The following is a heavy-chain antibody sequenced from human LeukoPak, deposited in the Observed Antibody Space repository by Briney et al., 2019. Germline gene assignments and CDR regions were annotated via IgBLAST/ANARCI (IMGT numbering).Heavy chain of an antibody. CDR3: ARAQHSGYERYQYYFDY. CDR2: INSDGSST. Sequence: GRSLRLSCAASGFTFSSYWMHWVRQAPGKGLVWVSRINSDGSSTNYADSVKGRFTISRDNAKNTLYLQMNSLRAEDTAVYYCARAQHSGYERYQYYFDYWGQGTLVTVSS. D-gene: IGHD5-12*01. J-gene: IGHJ4*02. CDR1: GFTFSSYW. V-gene: IGHV3-74*01.